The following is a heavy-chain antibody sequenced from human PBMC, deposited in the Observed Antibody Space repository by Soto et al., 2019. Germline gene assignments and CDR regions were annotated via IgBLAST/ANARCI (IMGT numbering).Heavy chain of an antibody. CDR2: ISAYNGNT. D-gene: IGHD2-15*01. J-gene: IGHJ4*02. CDR1: GYTFTSYV. V-gene: IGHV1-18*01. CDR3: ARDLVCYGSGGSCQPYYYDD. Sequence: ASVKVSCKASGYTFTSYVISWVRQAPGQGLEWMGWISAYNGNTNYAQKLQGRVTMTTDTSTSTAYMELRSLRSDDTAVYYCARDLVCYGSGGSCQPYYYDDWGQGTLVTVSS.